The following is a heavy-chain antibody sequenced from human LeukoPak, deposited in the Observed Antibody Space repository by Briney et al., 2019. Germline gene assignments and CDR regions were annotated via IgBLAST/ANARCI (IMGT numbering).Heavy chain of an antibody. V-gene: IGHV4-39*01. CDR3: ARVPAAMWGGNWFDP. Sequence: SETLSLTCTVSGGSISSYYWSWIRQPPGKGLEWIGSIYYSGGTYYNPSLKSRVTISVDTSKNQFSLKLSSVTAADTAVYYCARVPAAMWGGNWFDPWGQGTLVTVSS. J-gene: IGHJ5*02. CDR1: GGSISSYY. D-gene: IGHD2-2*01. CDR2: IYYSGGT.